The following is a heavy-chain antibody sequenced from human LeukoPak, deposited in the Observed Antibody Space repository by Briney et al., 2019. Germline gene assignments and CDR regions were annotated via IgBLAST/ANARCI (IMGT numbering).Heavy chain of an antibody. J-gene: IGHJ4*02. CDR1: GFTFSSYW. Sequence: GGSLRLSCAASGFTFSSYWMHWVRQAPGKGLVWVSRINTDGSSTSYADSVKGRFTISRDNAKNTLYLQMNSLRAEDTAVYYCARGEPAAIFRGPFDYWGQGTLVTVSS. CDR2: INTDGSST. D-gene: IGHD2-2*02. V-gene: IGHV3-74*01. CDR3: ARGEPAAIFRGPFDY.